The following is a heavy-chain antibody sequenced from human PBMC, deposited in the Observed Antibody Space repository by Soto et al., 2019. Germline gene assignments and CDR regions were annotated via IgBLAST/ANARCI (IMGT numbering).Heavy chain of an antibody. V-gene: IGHV3-66*01. CDR3: ARNRRNLGGGSRPYYYYYYYMDV. D-gene: IGHD2-15*01. CDR1: GFTVSSNY. Sequence: GGSLRLSCAASGFTVSSNYMSWVRQAPGKGLEWVSVIYSGGSTYYADSVKGRFTISRDNSKNTLYLQMNSLRAEDTAVYYCARNRRNLGGGSRPYYYYYYYMDVWGKGTTVTVSS. CDR2: IYSGGST. J-gene: IGHJ6*03.